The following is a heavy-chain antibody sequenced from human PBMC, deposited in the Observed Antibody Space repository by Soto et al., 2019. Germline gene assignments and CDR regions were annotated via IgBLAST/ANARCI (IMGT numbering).Heavy chain of an antibody. CDR1: GFTFSSYA. CDR2: TAIGSST. J-gene: IGHJ2*01. CDR3: ARVTVVVTATGVRRNWYFDL. Sequence: VQLLESGGGLVQPGESLRLSCADSGFTFSSYAVSWARQAPGKGLEWVSTAIGSSTYYADSVKGRFTMSRDNSKNTLYXQMNSLRVEDTAVYFCARVTVVVTATGVRRNWYFDLWGRGTLVTVSS. D-gene: IGHD2-21*02. V-gene: IGHV3-23*01.